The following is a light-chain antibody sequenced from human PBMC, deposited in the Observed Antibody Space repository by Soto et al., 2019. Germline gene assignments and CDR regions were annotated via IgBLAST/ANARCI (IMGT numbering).Light chain of an antibody. CDR2: SAS. J-gene: IGKJ5*01. Sequence: EIVLTQSPRTLSLSPGERATLSCRASQSVSSTYISLHQQKPGQAPRLLIYSASSRATGIPDRFSSSGSGTDFTLTISRLEPKDFAVYYCQQYGSSPTTFGQGTRLEIK. CDR1: QSVSSTY. CDR3: QQYGSSPTT. V-gene: IGKV3-20*01.